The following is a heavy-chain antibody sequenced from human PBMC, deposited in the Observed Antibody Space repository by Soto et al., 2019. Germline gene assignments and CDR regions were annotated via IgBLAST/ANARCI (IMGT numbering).Heavy chain of an antibody. V-gene: IGHV4-34*01. Sequence: SETLSLTCAVYGWSFSNYYWSWIRQPPGKGLEWIGEINHSGSTNYNPSLKSRVTISVDTSKNQFSLKLSSVTAADTAVYFCARGDLLPGVYYYMDVWGKGTTVTVPS. CDR3: ARGDLLPGVYYYMDV. CDR1: GWSFSNYY. D-gene: IGHD7-27*01. J-gene: IGHJ6*03. CDR2: INHSGST.